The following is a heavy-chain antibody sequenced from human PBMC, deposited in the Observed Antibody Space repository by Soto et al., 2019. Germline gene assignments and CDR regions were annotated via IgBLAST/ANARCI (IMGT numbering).Heavy chain of an antibody. J-gene: IGHJ4*02. CDR2: IYPRDSDT. CDR3: ARVRESTAAFDY. D-gene: IGHD2-8*02. Sequence: LGESLKISCKGSGYSFTRYWIGWVRQMPGKGLEWMGIIYPRDSDTRYSPSFQGQVTISADKSISTAYLQWSSLKASDTAMYYCARVRESTAAFDYSGQGTLVTVSS. V-gene: IGHV5-51*01. CDR1: GYSFTRYW.